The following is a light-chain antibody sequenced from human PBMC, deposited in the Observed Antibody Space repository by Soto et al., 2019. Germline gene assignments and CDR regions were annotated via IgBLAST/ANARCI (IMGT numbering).Light chain of an antibody. CDR3: QQYNSYSLT. CDR1: QGISRW. Sequence: DIQMTQSPSTLSASIGDRVTITCRASQGISRWLAWYQQKPGKAPRLLIYDASILESGVPSRFSGSGSGTEFTLTLTSLQPDDFATYYCQQYNSYSLTFGQGTKV. V-gene: IGKV1-5*01. CDR2: DAS. J-gene: IGKJ1*01.